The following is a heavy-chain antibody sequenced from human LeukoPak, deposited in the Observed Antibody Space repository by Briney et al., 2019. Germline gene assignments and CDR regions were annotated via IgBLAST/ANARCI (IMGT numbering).Heavy chain of an antibody. V-gene: IGHV4-34*01. CDR2: IYYSGST. D-gene: IGHD3-16*02. Sequence: PSETLSLTCPVYGGSFSGYYCNWIRQPPGKGLEWIGSIYYSGSTYYNPSLKSRVTISVDTSKNQFSLKLSSVTAADTAVYYCARAPLGMGELSLYAYWGQGTLVTVSS. J-gene: IGHJ4*02. CDR1: GGSFSGYY. CDR3: ARAPLGMGELSLYAY.